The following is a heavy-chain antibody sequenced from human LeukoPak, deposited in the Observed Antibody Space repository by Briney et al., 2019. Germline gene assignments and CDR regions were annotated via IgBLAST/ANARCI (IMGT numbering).Heavy chain of an antibody. CDR1: GFTFSSCA. J-gene: IGHJ6*02. Sequence: GGSLRLSCAASGFTFSSCAMSWVRQAPGKGLEWVSAISGSGGSTYYADSVKGRFTISRDNSKNTLYLQMNSLRAEDTAVYYCAKGSPNREVVPAAIVSYYYYYGMDVWGQGTTVTVSS. V-gene: IGHV3-23*01. CDR3: AKGSPNREVVPAAIVSYYYYYGMDV. D-gene: IGHD2-2*02. CDR2: ISGSGGST.